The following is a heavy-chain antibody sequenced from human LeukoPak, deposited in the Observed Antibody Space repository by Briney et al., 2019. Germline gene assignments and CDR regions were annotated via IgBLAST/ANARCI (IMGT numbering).Heavy chain of an antibody. Sequence: XYGXSXVRQAPGXGLXWVSAISGSGGSTXYADSVKGGFTISRDXSXXTLYLQMNRLRAEDTAVYYXXXXXXXXXXXXXYXXVWXXGXXXXVSS. CDR3: XXXXXXXXXXXXYXXV. CDR2: ISGSGGST. J-gene: IGHJ6*04. CDR1: XYG. V-gene: IGHV3-23*01.